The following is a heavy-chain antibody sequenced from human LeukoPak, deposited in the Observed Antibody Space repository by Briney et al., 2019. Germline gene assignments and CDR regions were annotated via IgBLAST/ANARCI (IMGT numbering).Heavy chain of an antibody. CDR3: TRDLGY. CDR1: GFTFSNHN. V-gene: IGHV3-69-1*01. Sequence: KSGGSLRLSCAASGFTFSNHNMNWVRQAPGKGLYWLSYISSRSTIWYADSVKGRFTISRDNAKNSLFLQMDSLRVDDTGVYYCTRDLGYWGQGTLVTVSS. CDR2: ISSRSTI. D-gene: IGHD1-26*01. J-gene: IGHJ4*02.